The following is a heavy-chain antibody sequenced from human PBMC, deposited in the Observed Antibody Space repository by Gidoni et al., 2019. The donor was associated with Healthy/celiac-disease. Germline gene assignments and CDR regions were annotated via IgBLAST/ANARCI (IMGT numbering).Heavy chain of an antibody. CDR2: MNPNSGNT. V-gene: IGHV1-8*01. D-gene: IGHD6-19*01. CDR1: GDTFTSYY. Sequence: VQLVQSGAEVKKPGGSVTVSCKASGDTFTSYYINWGRQATGQGLEWMGWMNPNSGNTGYAQKFQGRVTMTRNTSISTAYMELSSLRSEDTAVYYCARPRSSGRLRYWGQGTLVTVSS. J-gene: IGHJ4*02. CDR3: ARPRSSGRLRY.